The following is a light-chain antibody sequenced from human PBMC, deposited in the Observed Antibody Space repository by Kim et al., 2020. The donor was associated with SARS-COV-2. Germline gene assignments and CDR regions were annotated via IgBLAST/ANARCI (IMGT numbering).Light chain of an antibody. J-gene: IGKJ4*01. CDR1: QTIANRF. Sequence: VVLTQSPGTLSLSSGERATLSCRASQTIANRFLAWYQQRPGQVPRLLISDASNRAAGIPDRFSGFGSGTDFTLVISRVEPEDFAVYYCQQYGISPLTFGGGTKVDIK. V-gene: IGKV3-20*01. CDR2: DAS. CDR3: QQYGISPLT.